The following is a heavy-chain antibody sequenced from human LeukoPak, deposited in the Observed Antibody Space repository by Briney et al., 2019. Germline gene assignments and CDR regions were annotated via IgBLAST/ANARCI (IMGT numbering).Heavy chain of an antibody. CDR2: ISWNSGSI. J-gene: IGHJ4*02. Sequence: SGGSLRLSCAASGFTFNDYAMHWVRQAPGKGLEWVSGISWNSGSIGYADSVKGRFTISRDNAKNSLFLQMNSLRPEDTALYYCARSSYRHWGQGTLVTVSS. CDR3: ARSSYRH. D-gene: IGHD3-10*01. V-gene: IGHV3-9*01. CDR1: GFTFNDYA.